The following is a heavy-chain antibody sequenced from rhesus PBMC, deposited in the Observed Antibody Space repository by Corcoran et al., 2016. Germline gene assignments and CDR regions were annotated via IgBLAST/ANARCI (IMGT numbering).Heavy chain of an antibody. CDR2: NKSKADGGTA. Sequence: EVQLVDSGGGLVLPVGSLRLSCAPSGFSFSYSLISWVRQAPGKGLEWVARNKSKADGGTADYAASVKGRFTISRDDSKNTLYLQMNSLKTEDTAVYYCTTIAAGLNYFDYWGQGVLVTVSS. D-gene: IGHD6-13*01. CDR3: TTIAAGLNYFDY. CDR1: GFSFSYSL. J-gene: IGHJ4*01. V-gene: IGHV3-30*01.